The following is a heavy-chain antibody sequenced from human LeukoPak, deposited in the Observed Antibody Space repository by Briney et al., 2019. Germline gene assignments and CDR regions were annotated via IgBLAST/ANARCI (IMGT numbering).Heavy chain of an antibody. CDR1: GGSISSYY. CDR2: ITTSAGT. V-gene: IGHV3-53*01. CDR3: AKKVAGIYAFDI. J-gene: IGHJ3*02. Sequence: PSETLSLICTVSGGSISSYYWSWIRQPPGKGLHWVSSITTSAGTNYADSVKGRFTISRDNSKNTLYLQMNSLRAEDTAVYYCAKKVAGIYAFDIWGQGTMVTVS.